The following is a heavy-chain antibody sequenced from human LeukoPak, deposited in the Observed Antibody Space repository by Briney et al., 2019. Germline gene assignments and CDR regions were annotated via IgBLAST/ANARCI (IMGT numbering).Heavy chain of an antibody. CDR3: ARWGTGNDEAFDI. J-gene: IGHJ3*02. CDR2: IYYSGST. Sequence: SETLSLTCTVSGGSISSHYWSWIRQPPGKGLEWIGYIYYSGSTNYNPSLKSRVTISIDTSKNQFSLRLTSVTAADTAVYYCARWGTGNDEAFDIWGQGTMVTVSS. D-gene: IGHD1-1*01. V-gene: IGHV4-59*11. CDR1: GGSISSHY.